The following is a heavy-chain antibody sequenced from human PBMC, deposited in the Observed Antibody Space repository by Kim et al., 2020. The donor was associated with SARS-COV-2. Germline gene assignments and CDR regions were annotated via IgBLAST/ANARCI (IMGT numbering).Heavy chain of an antibody. CDR1: GGSISSGGYY. D-gene: IGHD4-17*01. CDR2: IYYSGST. CDR3: ARLPAYGEIDY. J-gene: IGHJ4*02. Sequence: SETLSLTCTVSGGSISSGGYYWSWIRQHPGKGLEWIGYIYYSGSTYYNPSLKSRVTISVDTSKNQFSLKLSSVTAADTAVYYCARLPAYGEIDYWGQGTLVTVSS. V-gene: IGHV4-31*03.